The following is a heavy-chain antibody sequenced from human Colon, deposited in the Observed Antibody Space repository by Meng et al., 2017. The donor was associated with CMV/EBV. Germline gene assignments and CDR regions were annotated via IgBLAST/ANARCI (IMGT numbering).Heavy chain of an antibody. CDR3: AKGVGYCSSTSCSIFDY. Sequence: LKISCAASGFTFSSYAMSWVRQAPGKGLEWVSAISGSGGSTYYADSVKGRFTISRDNSKNTLYLQMNSLRAEDTAVYYCAKGVGYCSSTSCSIFDYWGQGTLVTVSS. D-gene: IGHD2-2*03. J-gene: IGHJ4*02. CDR1: GFTFSSYA. CDR2: ISGSGGST. V-gene: IGHV3-23*01.